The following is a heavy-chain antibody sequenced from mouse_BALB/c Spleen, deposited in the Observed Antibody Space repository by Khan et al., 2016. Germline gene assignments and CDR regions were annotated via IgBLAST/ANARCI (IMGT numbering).Heavy chain of an antibody. CDR1: GYSITSDYA. D-gene: IGHD1-1*01. Sequence: EVQLQESGPGLVKPSQSLSLTCTVPGYSITSDYAWNWIRQFPGNRLEWMGYISYSGSTSYNPSLKSRISITRDTSKNQFFLQLNSVTSEDTATXYCARSAYGDKAAMDYWGQGTSVTVSS. CDR3: ARSAYGDKAAMDY. V-gene: IGHV3-2*02. J-gene: IGHJ4*01. CDR2: ISYSGST.